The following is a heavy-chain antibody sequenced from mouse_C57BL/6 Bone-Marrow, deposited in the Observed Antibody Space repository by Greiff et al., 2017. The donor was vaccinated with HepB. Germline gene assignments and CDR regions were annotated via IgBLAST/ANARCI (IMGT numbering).Heavy chain of an antibody. D-gene: IGHD1-1*01. V-gene: IGHV1-26*01. CDR3: ARWGTTVVAHGYLEQ. Sequence: EVQLQHSGPELVKPGASVKISCKASGYTFTDYYMNWVKQSHGKRLEWIGDINPNNGGTSYKQKFKGKATLTVDKSSSTAYMELRSLTYEYSAVYYCARWGTTVVAHGYLEQWGKGTTHTVST. CDR2: INPNNGGT. J-gene: IGHJ2*01. CDR1: GYTFTDYY.